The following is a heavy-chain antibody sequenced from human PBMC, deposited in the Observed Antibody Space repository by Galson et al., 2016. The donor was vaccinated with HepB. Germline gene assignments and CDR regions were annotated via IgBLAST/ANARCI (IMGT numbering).Heavy chain of an antibody. CDR2: MHPDGSLR. V-gene: IGHV3-7*01. J-gene: IGHJ3*02. CDR1: GFPFSTSW. Sequence: SLRLSCAASGFPFSTSWLAWVRQGPAGKKLEWVALMHPDGSLRFYGDSVKGRFTVSRDNAENSGYLQRNSLRDEDTATYFCARDPSWGAVDIWGQGTTVTVSS. CDR3: ARDPSWGAVDI. D-gene: IGHD7-27*01.